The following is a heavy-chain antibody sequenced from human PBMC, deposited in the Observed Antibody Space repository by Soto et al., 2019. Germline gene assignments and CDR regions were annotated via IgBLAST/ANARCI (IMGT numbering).Heavy chain of an antibody. J-gene: IGHJ6*03. Sequence: SLRLSCAASGFTFDEYAMHWVRQAPGKSLEKDSGISWNSGSIGYADSVKVRFTLSRDNAKNSLYLQMNSLRAGDTALYYCVCLVPSIAAAAPYYYYMDVWGKGTTVTVSS. CDR3: VCLVPSIAAAAPYYYYMDV. V-gene: IGHV3-9*01. D-gene: IGHD6-13*01. CDR1: GFTFDEYA. CDR2: ISWNSGSI.